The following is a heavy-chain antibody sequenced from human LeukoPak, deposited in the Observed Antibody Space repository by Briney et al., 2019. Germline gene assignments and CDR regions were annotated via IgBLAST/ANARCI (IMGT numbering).Heavy chain of an antibody. V-gene: IGHV4-39*01. CDR3: ARQLRTGTSRPCDF. J-gene: IGHJ4*02. Sequence: SETLSLTCTVSGGSISSTSHYWGWIRQPPGKGLEWIGSIYYSGSTYYNPSLRTRVTISVDTSKNQFSLRLSSLTAADTAVYYCARQLRTGTSRPCDFWGQGTLVTVSS. D-gene: IGHD1-7*01. CDR2: IYYSGST. CDR1: GGSISSTSHY.